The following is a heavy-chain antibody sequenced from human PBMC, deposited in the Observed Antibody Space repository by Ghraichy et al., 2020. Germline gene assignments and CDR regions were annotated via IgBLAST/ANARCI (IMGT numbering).Heavy chain of an antibody. V-gene: IGHV1-46*01. D-gene: IGHD6-6*01. CDR2: INPSGGGT. CDR1: GYTFFSYY. J-gene: IGHJ4*02. Sequence: SVKVSCKASGYTFFSYYMHWVRQAPGQGLEWMGMINPSGGGTIYAQNFQGRVTMTSDTSTSTVYMDLSSLRSEDTAVYYCARVSTSNLFDYWGQGTLVTVSS. CDR3: ARVSTSNLFDY.